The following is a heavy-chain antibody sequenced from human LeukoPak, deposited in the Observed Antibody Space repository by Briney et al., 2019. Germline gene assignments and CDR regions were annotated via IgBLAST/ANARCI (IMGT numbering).Heavy chain of an antibody. CDR3: ARAVAGLFDY. J-gene: IGHJ4*02. CDR2: INPNSGGT. D-gene: IGHD6-19*01. Sequence: ASVKVSFKASGYTFTGYYMHWVGQAPGQGGEWMGWINPNSGGTNYAQKFQGWVTMTRDTSISTAYMELSRLRSDDTAVYYCARAVAGLFDYWGQGTLATVSS. CDR1: GYTFTGYY. V-gene: IGHV1-2*04.